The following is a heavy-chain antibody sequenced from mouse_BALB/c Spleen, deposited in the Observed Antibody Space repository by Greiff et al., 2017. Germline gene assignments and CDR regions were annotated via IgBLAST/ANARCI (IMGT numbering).Heavy chain of an antibody. J-gene: IGHJ1*01. CDR1: GYTFTSYW. Sequence: QVQLKQSGAELAKPGASVKMSCKASGYTFTSYWMHWVKQRPGQGLEWIGYINPSTGYTEYNQKFKDKATLTADKSSSTAYMQLSSLTSEDSAVYYCARSGGSYWYFDVWGAGTTVTVSS. D-gene: IGHD1-1*01. CDR3: ARSGGSYWYFDV. CDR2: INPSTGYT. V-gene: IGHV1-7*01.